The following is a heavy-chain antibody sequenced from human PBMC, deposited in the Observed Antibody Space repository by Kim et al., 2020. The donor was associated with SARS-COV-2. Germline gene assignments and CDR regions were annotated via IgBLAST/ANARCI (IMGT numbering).Heavy chain of an antibody. CDR2: INPNSGGT. CDR1: GYTFTGYY. D-gene: IGHD3-22*01. J-gene: IGHJ6*02. V-gene: IGHV1-2*02. CDR3: ARDYYDSSGYYYGMDV. Sequence: ASVKVSCKASGYTFTGYYMHWVRQAPGQGLEWTGWINPNSGGTNYAQKFQGRVTMTRDTSISTAYMELSRLRSDDTAVYYCARDYYDSSGYYYGMDVWGQGTTVTVSS.